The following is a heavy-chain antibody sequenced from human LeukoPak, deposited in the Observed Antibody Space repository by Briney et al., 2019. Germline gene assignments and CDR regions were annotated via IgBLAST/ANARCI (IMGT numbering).Heavy chain of an antibody. CDR3: ARDPSGFCSTTDCNWAPDY. Sequence: GGSLRLSCAASGFTFSNHAIHWVRQAPGKGLEWVALIWHDGTNKFYADSVKGRFTISRDNPKNTLFLQMNSLRVEDTAVYYCARDPSGFCSTTDCNWAPDYWGQGTLVTVSS. CDR1: GFTFSNHA. V-gene: IGHV3-33*01. J-gene: IGHJ4*02. D-gene: IGHD2-2*01. CDR2: IWHDGTNK.